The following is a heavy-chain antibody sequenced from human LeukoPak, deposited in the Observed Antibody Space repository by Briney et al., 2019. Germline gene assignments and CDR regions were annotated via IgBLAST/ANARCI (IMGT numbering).Heavy chain of an antibody. J-gene: IGHJ4*02. Sequence: GGSLRLSCAASGFTFSSYAMHWVRQAPGKGLEWVAVISYDGSNKYYADSVKGRFTISRDNSKNTLYLQMSSLRAEDTAVYYCARDLGMVATETFDYWGQGTLVTVSS. CDR3: ARDLGMVATETFDY. D-gene: IGHD5-12*01. CDR1: GFTFSSYA. CDR2: ISYDGSNK. V-gene: IGHV3-30-3*01.